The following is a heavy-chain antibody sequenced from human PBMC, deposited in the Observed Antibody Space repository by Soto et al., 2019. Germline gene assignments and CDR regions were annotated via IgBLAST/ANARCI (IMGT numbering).Heavy chain of an antibody. Sequence: QVQLVESGGGVVQPGRSLRLSCAASGFTFSSYAMHWVRQAPGKGLEWVAVISYDGSNKYYADSVKGRFTISRDNSKNTLYLQMNSLRAEDTAVYYCARDNSGYDGGFDYWGQGTLVTVSS. CDR2: ISYDGSNK. J-gene: IGHJ4*02. CDR1: GFTFSSYA. CDR3: ARDNSGYDGGFDY. D-gene: IGHD5-12*01. V-gene: IGHV3-30-3*01.